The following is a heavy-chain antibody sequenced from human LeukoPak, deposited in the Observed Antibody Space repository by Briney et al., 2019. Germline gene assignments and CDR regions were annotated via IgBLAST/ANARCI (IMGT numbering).Heavy chain of an antibody. J-gene: IGHJ3*02. V-gene: IGHV3-21*01. CDR2: ISSSSSYI. D-gene: IGHD5-12*01. CDR1: GFIFNNHA. Sequence: GGSLRLSCTASGFIFNNHAMNWVRQAPGKGLEWVSSISSSSSYIYYADSVKGRFTISRDNAKNSLYLQMNSLRAEDTAVYYCARLVAPDAFDIWGQGTMVTVSS. CDR3: ARLVAPDAFDI.